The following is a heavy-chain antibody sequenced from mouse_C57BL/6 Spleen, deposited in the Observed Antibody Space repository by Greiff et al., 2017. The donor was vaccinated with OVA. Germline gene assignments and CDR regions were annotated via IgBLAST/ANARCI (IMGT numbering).Heavy chain of an antibody. D-gene: IGHD4-1*02. CDR1: GFTFSSYG. CDR3: ARPTGTKAMDY. CDR2: ISSGGSYT. V-gene: IGHV5-6*01. J-gene: IGHJ4*01. Sequence: EVKLMESGGDLVKPGGSLKLSCAASGFTFSSYGMSWVRQTPDKRLEWVATISSGGSYTYYPDSVKGRFTISRDNAKNTLYLQMSRLKSEDTAMYYCARPTGTKAMDYWGQGTSVTVSS.